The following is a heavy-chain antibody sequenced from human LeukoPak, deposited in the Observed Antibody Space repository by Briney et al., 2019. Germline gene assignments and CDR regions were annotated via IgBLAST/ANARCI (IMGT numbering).Heavy chain of an antibody. CDR1: GFTFSSYA. D-gene: IGHD3-3*01. V-gene: IGHV3-64*01. CDR3: ATAAHGGYYDL. Sequence: PGGSLRLSCATSGFTFSSYAMHSVRQAPGERLEYVSAITSNGGNTYYANFVKGRFTISRDNSKNTLYLQMGSLRAEDMAVYYCATAAHGGYYDLWGQGTQVTVSP. J-gene: IGHJ5*02. CDR2: ITSNGGNT.